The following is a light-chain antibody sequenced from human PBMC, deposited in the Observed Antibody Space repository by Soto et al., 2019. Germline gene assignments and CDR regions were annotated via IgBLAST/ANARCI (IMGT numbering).Light chain of an antibody. V-gene: IGLV2-14*02. CDR3: SSYTSSSTVV. Sequence: QSALTQPASVSGSPGQSITISCTGTSSDVGNYNLVSWYQQHPDKAPKLMIYEVSNRPSGVSNRFSGSKSGNTASLTISGLQAEDEADYYCSSYTSSSTVVFGGGTKLTVL. CDR2: EVS. J-gene: IGLJ2*01. CDR1: SSDVGNYNL.